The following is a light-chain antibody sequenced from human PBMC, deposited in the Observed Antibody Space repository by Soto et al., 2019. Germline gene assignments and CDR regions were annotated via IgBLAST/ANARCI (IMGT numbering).Light chain of an antibody. CDR1: QSVSSSY. J-gene: IGKJ2*01. CDR2: GAS. CDR3: QQYGSSQGYT. V-gene: IGKV3-20*01. Sequence: EIVLTQSPGTLSLSPGERATLSCRASQSVSSSYLAWYQQKPGQAPRLLIYGASSRATGILDRFSGSGSGTDFTLTISRLEPEDFAVYYCQQYGSSQGYTFGQGTKLEIK.